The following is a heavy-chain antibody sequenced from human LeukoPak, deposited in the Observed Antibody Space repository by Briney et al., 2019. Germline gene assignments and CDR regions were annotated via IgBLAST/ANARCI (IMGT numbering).Heavy chain of an antibody. CDR3: AKGLECPLWGCGMDV. D-gene: IGHD3-3*01. V-gene: IGHV3-30*18. CDR2: ISYDGSNK. CDR1: GFTFSGYG. Sequence: GGSLRLSCAASGFTFSGYGMHWVRQAPGKGLEWVAIISYDGSNKYYADSVKGRVTISRDNPYNTLYLQMNSLRVEDTAVYYCAKGLECPLWGCGMDVWGQGTTVTVSS. J-gene: IGHJ6*02.